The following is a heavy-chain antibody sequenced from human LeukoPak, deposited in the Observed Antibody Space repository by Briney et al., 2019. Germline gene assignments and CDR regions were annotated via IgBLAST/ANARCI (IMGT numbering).Heavy chain of an antibody. J-gene: IGHJ4*02. CDR3: ARGLYSNYEGFDY. Sequence: PGGSLRLSCAASGFTFSTYSMTWVRQAPGKGLEWVSSISISNTYINYADSVKGRFTISRDNAKNSLYLQMNSLRAEDTAVYYCARGLYSNYEGFDYWGQGTLVTVSS. CDR2: ISISNTYI. V-gene: IGHV3-21*01. D-gene: IGHD4-11*01. CDR1: GFTFSTYS.